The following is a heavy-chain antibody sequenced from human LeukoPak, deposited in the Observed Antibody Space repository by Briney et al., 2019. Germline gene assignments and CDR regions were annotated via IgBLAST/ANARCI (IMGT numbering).Heavy chain of an antibody. Sequence: PSETLSLTCTVSGDSINSGSYYWGWIRQPPGEGLEWIGSMYYSGDTYYNPSLESRLTISVDTSKNQFSLNLSSVTAADTAVYYCACTREYMYGVWKYYFDYWGQGTLVTVSS. D-gene: IGHD2-8*01. CDR3: ACTREYMYGVWKYYFDY. CDR2: MYYSGDT. J-gene: IGHJ4*02. CDR1: GDSINSGSYY. V-gene: IGHV4-39*01.